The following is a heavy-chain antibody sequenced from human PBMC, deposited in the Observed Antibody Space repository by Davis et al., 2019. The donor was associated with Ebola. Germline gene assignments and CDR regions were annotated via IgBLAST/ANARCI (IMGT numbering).Heavy chain of an antibody. Sequence: PGGSLRLSCAASGFTFSSYAMSWVRQAPGKGLEWVSAISGSGGSTYYADSVKGRFTISRDNSKNTLYLQMNSLRAEDTAVYYVHSNGPVYYYYMDVWGKGTTVTVSS. D-gene: IGHD1-1*01. CDR1: GFTFSSYA. J-gene: IGHJ6*03. CDR3: HSNGPVYYYYMDV. CDR2: ISGSGGST. V-gene: IGHV3-23*01.